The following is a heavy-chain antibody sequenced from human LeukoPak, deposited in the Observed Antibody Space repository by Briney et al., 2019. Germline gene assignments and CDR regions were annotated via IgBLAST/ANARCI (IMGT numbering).Heavy chain of an antibody. V-gene: IGHV3-48*04. CDR3: ARRGLSGAFDI. Sequence: GGSLRLSCAASGFTFNTYSMNWVRQAPGKGLEWVSYITDDNRTIYYADSVEGRFTISRDNAKNSLFLQMNSLRAEDSAVYYCARRGLSGAFDIWGQGTMVTVSS. CDR2: ITDDNRTI. D-gene: IGHD3/OR15-3a*01. J-gene: IGHJ3*02. CDR1: GFTFNTYS.